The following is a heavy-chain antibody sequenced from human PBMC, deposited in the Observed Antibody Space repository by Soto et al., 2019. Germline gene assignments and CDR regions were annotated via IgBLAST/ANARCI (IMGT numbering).Heavy chain of an antibody. CDR3: AKFASGSYPYYFDY. D-gene: IGHD6-19*01. V-gene: IGHV3-23*01. J-gene: IGHJ4*02. Sequence: PGGSLRLSCAASGFTFSSYTMNWVRQAPGKGLEWVSAIDYSGDTTYYADSVKGRFTISRDNSRDTLYLQMNSLRVEDTAIYFCAKFASGSYPYYFDYWGQGTLVTVS. CDR1: GFTFSSYT. CDR2: IDYSGDTT.